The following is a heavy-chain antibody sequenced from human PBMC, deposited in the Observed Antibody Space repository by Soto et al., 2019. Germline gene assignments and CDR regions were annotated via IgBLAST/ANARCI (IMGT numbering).Heavy chain of an antibody. J-gene: IGHJ4*02. CDR3: ARGPGGPDGPGDY. Sequence: ASVTVSCKASGYTFTRYAMRWVRQAPGQRLEWMGWINAGNGNTKYSQKFQGRVTITRDTSASTAYMELSSLRSEDTAVYYCARGPGGPDGPGDYWGQGTLVTVSS. CDR1: GYTFTRYA. CDR2: INAGNGNT. D-gene: IGHD2-15*01. V-gene: IGHV1-3*01.